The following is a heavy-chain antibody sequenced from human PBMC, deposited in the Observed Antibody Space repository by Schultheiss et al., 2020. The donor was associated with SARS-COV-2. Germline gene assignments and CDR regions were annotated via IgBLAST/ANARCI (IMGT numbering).Heavy chain of an antibody. J-gene: IGHJ4*02. CDR1: GFSVSSHW. D-gene: IGHD6-19*01. Sequence: GESLKISCEASGFSVSSHWMHWVRRAPGKGLEWVSRINGDGSSIGYADSVKGRFSISRDNAKNTLHLQLNSLRVDDTAVYYCAKKVGAVADYWGQGILVTVSS. CDR2: INGDGSSI. V-gene: IGHV3-74*01. CDR3: AKKVGAVADY.